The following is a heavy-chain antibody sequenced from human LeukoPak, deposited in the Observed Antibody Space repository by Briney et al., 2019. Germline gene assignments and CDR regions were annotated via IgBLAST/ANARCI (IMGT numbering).Heavy chain of an antibody. CDR3: ASNVVVPAAPFDY. CDR2: INPNSGGT. D-gene: IGHD2-2*01. CDR1: GYTFTGYY. J-gene: IGHJ4*02. Sequence: ASVKVSCKASGYTFTGYYMHWVRQTPGQGLEWMGWINPNSGGTNYAQKFQGRVTMTRDTSISTAYMELSRLRSDDTAVYYSASNVVVPAAPFDYWGQGTLVTVSS. V-gene: IGHV1-2*02.